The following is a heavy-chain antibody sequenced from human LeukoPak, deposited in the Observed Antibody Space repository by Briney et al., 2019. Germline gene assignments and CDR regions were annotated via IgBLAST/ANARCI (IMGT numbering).Heavy chain of an antibody. CDR3: ARLTDTATFDY. V-gene: IGHV3-33*01. Sequence: GGSLRLSCAASGFTFSRNGMHWVRQAPGKGLEWVAVVWYDGSKEYYADSVKGRFIISRDNSKNTLYLQMDSLRAEDTAVYYCARLTDTATFDYWGQGTLVTVPS. J-gene: IGHJ4*02. D-gene: IGHD5-18*01. CDR2: VWYDGSKE. CDR1: GFTFSRNG.